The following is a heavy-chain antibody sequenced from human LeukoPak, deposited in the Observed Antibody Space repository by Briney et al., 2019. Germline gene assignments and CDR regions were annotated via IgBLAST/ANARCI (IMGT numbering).Heavy chain of an antibody. V-gene: IGHV4-39*01. CDR2: IYYSGST. J-gene: IGHJ4*02. CDR3: ARVLRSYFVFDY. CDR1: GGSISSSSYY. Sequence: SETLSLTCTVSGGSISSSSYYWGWIRQPPGKGLEWIGSIYYSGSTYYNPSLKSRVTISVDTSKNQFSLKLSSVTAADTAVYYCARVLRSYFVFDYWGQGTLVTVSS. D-gene: IGHD1-26*01.